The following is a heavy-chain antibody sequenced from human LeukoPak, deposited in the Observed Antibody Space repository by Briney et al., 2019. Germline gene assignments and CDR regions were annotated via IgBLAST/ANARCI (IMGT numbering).Heavy chain of an antibody. Sequence: SETLSLTCAVSGGSISSSNWWSWVRQPPGKGLEWIGEIYHSGTTNYNPSLKSRVTISVDTSKNQFSLKLSSVTAADTAVYYCARHRAIARRAFDIWGQGTMVTVSS. D-gene: IGHD3-22*01. V-gene: IGHV4-4*02. CDR1: GGSISSSNW. CDR3: ARHRAIARRAFDI. CDR2: IYHSGTT. J-gene: IGHJ3*02.